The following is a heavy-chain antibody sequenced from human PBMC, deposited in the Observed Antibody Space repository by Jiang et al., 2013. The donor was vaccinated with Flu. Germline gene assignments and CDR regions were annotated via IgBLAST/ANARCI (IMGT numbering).Heavy chain of an antibody. CDR2: ISAYNGNT. D-gene: IGHD3-22*01. CDR1: GYTFTSYG. CDR3: ARAYDSSGYYYRLDYFDY. J-gene: IGHJ4*02. Sequence: SGAEVKKPGASVKVSCKASGYTFTSYGISWVRQAPGQGLEWMGWISAYNGNTNYAQKLQGRVTMTTDTSTSTAYMELRSLRSDDTAVYYCARAYDSSGYYYRLDYFDYWGQGTLVTVSS. V-gene: IGHV1-18*01.